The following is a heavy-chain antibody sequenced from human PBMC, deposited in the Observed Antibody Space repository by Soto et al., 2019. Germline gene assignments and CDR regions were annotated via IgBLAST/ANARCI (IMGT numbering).Heavy chain of an antibody. Sequence: LSLTCTVSGGSISSYYWSWIRQPPGKGLEWIGYIYYSGSTNYNPSLKSRVTISVDTSKNQFSLKLSSVTAADTAVYYCARVGLDLSHFDYWGQGTLVTVYS. CDR3: ARVGLDLSHFDY. J-gene: IGHJ4*02. D-gene: IGHD3-16*01. V-gene: IGHV4-59*01. CDR1: GGSISSYY. CDR2: IYYSGST.